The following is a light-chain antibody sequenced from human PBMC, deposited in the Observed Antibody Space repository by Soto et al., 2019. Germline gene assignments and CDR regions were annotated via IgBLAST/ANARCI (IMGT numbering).Light chain of an antibody. CDR2: ATS. V-gene: IGKV3-20*01. CDR3: QQYASLPRT. J-gene: IGKJ1*01. CDR1: QSISATY. Sequence: EIVLTQSPGTLSLFPGERATFSCRTSQSISATYLAWYQQKPGQAPRLLIYATSSRATGIPDRFSGSGSRTDFTLTIRRLEPDDSAVYYCQQYASLPRTFGQGPKVEI.